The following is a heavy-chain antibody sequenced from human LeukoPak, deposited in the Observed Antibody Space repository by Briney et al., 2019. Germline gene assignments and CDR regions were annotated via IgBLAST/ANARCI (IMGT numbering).Heavy chain of an antibody. CDR1: GFTFSSYS. V-gene: IGHV3-21*01. CDR3: ARDFSKLELDYFDC. CDR2: ISSSSSYI. J-gene: IGHJ4*02. D-gene: IGHD1-7*01. Sequence: GGSLRLSCAASGFTFSSYSMNWVRQAPGKGLEWVSSISSSSSYIYYADSVKGRFTISRDNAKNSLYLQMNSLRAEDTAVYYCARDFSKLELDYFDCWGQGTLVTVSS.